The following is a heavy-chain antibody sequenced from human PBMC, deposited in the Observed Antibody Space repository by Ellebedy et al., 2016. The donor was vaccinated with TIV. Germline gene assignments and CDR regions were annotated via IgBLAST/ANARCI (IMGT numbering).Heavy chain of an antibody. V-gene: IGHV3-30*18. CDR1: GFTFSSYD. Sequence: GESLKISCAASGFTFSSYDMHWVRQAPGKGLEWLALLSNDANNQHYADSVKGRFTISRDNSKNTLYLQMSSLRPEDTAVYFCAKVPVGFCSTPTCFYFDYWGQGTLLTVSP. CDR3: AKVPVGFCSTPTCFYFDY. CDR2: LSNDANNQ. D-gene: IGHD2-2*01. J-gene: IGHJ4*02.